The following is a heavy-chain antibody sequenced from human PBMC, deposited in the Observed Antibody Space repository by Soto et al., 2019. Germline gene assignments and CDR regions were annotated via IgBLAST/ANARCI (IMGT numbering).Heavy chain of an antibody. V-gene: IGHV3-7*04. CDR2: IKHDASEN. Sequence: EVQVVESGGGLVQPGGSLRLSCAASGFTFSNYWMTWVRQAPGKGLEWVANIKHDASENFYVDSVKGRFTISRDNAKNSLYLQMNSLRVEDTAVYYCARDSGPRGYDAFDIWGQGTMVTVSS. D-gene: IGHD2-8*02. J-gene: IGHJ3*02. CDR1: GFTFSNYW. CDR3: ARDSGPRGYDAFDI.